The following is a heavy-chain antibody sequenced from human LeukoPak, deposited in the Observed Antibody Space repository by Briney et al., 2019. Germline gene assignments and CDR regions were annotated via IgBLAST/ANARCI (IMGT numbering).Heavy chain of an antibody. Sequence: GGSLRLSCAASGFTFSSYEMNWVRQAPGKGLEWVSAISGSGGSTYYADSVKGRFTISRDNSKNTLYLQMNSLRAEDTAVYYCAKASYYYGDYFTADYWGQGTLVTVSS. CDR2: ISGSGGST. CDR1: GFTFSSYE. J-gene: IGHJ4*02. D-gene: IGHD4-17*01. V-gene: IGHV3-23*01. CDR3: AKASYYYGDYFTADY.